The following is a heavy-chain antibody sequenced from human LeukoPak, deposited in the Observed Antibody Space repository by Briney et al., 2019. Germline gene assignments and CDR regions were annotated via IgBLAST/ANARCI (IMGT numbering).Heavy chain of an antibody. D-gene: IGHD4-17*01. Sequence: PGGSLRLSCAASGFTFSSYAMSWVRQAPGKGLEWVSVICGSGGDTYYADSVKGRFTISRDNSKNALYLQMNSLRAEDTAVYYCARGPLGTYGDYGSDDAFDIWGQGTMVTVSS. CDR3: ARGPLGTYGDYGSDDAFDI. V-gene: IGHV3-23*01. J-gene: IGHJ3*02. CDR2: ICGSGGDT. CDR1: GFTFSSYA.